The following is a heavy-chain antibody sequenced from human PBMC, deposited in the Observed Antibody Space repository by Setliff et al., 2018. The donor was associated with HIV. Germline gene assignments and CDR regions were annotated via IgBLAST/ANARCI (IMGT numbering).Heavy chain of an antibody. D-gene: IGHD6-19*01. CDR2: IIPMFGTG. J-gene: IGHJ6*02. CDR3: ARVAHSSSYHYYGMDV. CDR1: GGSFSKYL. Sequence: SVKVSCKTSGGSFSKYLFTWVRQAPGQGLEWMGAIIPMFGTGFYAQKFQGRVTITTDESRTTSYMELSSLRFEDTAVYFCARVAHSSSYHYYGMDVWGQGTTVTVSS. V-gene: IGHV1-69*05.